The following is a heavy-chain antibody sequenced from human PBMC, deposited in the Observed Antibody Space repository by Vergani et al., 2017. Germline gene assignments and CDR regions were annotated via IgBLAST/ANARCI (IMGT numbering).Heavy chain of an antibody. CDR2: IYYSGST. CDR1: GGSISSYY. D-gene: IGHD1-26*01. V-gene: IGHV4-59*01. CDR3: ARARIVGATPHVDY. J-gene: IGHJ4*02. Sequence: QVQLQESGPGLVKPSETLSLTCTVSGGSISSYYWSWIRQPPGKGLEWIGYIYYSGSTNYNPSLKRRVTISVDTSKNQFSLKLSAVTAADTAVYYCARARIVGATPHVDYWGQGTLVTVSA.